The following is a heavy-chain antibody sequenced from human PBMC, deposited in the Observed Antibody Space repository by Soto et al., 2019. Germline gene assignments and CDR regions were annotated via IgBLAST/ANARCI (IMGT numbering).Heavy chain of an antibody. D-gene: IGHD3-9*01. Sequence: SETLSLTCAVSGGSISSSNWWSWVRQPPGKGLEWIGEIYHSGSTNYNPSLKSRVTISVDKSKNQFSLKLSSVTAADTAVYFCARLEGLATISYYFDFWGPGALVTVSS. CDR3: ARLEGLATISYYFDF. CDR2: IYHSGST. J-gene: IGHJ4*02. CDR1: GGSISSSNW. V-gene: IGHV4-4*02.